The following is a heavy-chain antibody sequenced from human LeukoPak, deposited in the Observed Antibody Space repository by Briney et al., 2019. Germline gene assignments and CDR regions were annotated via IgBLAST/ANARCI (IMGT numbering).Heavy chain of an antibody. J-gene: IGHJ5*02. V-gene: IGHV3-74*01. CDR3: ARGGPSGYANCFDR. CDR1: GFTFSGHW. Sequence: GGSLRLSCAASGFTFSGHWMHWVRQAPGKGLVWASRMNSDGSSTSCADSVKGRFTISRDNAKNTLYLQMNSLRAEDTAVYYCARGGPSGYANCFDRWGQGTLVTVSS. CDR2: MNSDGSST. D-gene: IGHD5-12*01.